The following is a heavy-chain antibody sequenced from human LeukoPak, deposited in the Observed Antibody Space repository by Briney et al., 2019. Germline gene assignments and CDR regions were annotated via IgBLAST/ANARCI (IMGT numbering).Heavy chain of an antibody. Sequence: PSETLSLTCTVSGGSISSSSYYWGWIRQPPGKGLEWIGSIYYSGSTYYNPSLKSRVTISVDTSKNQFSLKLSSVTAADTAVYYCARIGRDSSGYGDWFDPWGQGTLVTVSS. J-gene: IGHJ5*02. D-gene: IGHD3-22*01. CDR3: ARIGRDSSGYGDWFDP. CDR1: GGSISSSSYY. V-gene: IGHV4-39*01. CDR2: IYYSGST.